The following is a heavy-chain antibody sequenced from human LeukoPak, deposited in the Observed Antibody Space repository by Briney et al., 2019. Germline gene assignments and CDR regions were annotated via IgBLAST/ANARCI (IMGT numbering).Heavy chain of an antibody. Sequence: PSGTLSLTCAVSRYSISKGFHWGWVRQPPRKGLEWIGKIYHSGSTYYNPSLKSRVTISVDTSKNQFSLTLRYVTAADTAFYYCARVSGYYYCYMDVWGKGITVTVSS. CDR2: IYHSGST. V-gene: IGHV4-38-2*01. CDR1: RYSISKGFH. CDR3: ARVSGYYYCYMDV. D-gene: IGHD6-25*01. J-gene: IGHJ6*03.